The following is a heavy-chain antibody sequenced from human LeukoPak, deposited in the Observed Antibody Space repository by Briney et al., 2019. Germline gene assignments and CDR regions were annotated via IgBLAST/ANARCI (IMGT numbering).Heavy chain of an antibody. Sequence: GGSLRLSCAASGLSFSGSAVHWVRQASGRGLEWLGRIRSKANSYVTAYAASVNGRFIISRDDSRNTAYLQMNSLQTEDTAVYYCTRHSDKYCSGAGCYVYNFYGMDVWGQGTTVTVSS. CDR3: TRHSDKYCSGAGCYVYNFYGMDV. CDR2: IRSKANSYVT. D-gene: IGHD2-15*01. J-gene: IGHJ6*02. CDR1: GLSFSGSA. V-gene: IGHV3-73*01.